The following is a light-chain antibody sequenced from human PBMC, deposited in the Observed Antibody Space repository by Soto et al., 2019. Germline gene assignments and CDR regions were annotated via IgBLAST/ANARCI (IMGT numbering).Light chain of an antibody. CDR1: SSNIGSNT. V-gene: IGLV1-44*01. CDR2: SNS. Sequence: QSVLTQPRSASGTPGQRVTISCSGSSSNIGSNTVSWFQHLPRTAPKLLIFSNSQRPSGVPDRFSGAKSGTSASLAISGLQSEDEANYYCATWDDGLSAYVFGTGTKLTVL. CDR3: ATWDDGLSAYV. J-gene: IGLJ1*01.